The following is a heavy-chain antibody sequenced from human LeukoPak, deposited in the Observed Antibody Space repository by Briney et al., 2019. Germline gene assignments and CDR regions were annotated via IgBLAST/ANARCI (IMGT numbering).Heavy chain of an antibody. V-gene: IGHV4-59*01. J-gene: IGHJ5*01. D-gene: IGHD4-23*01. CDR2: IHYTGTT. CDR1: GGSLSGYY. CDR3: ARRRWGEYGSWLDS. Sequence: SETLSLTCTVSGGSLSGYYWSWIRQSPGKSPEWIEYIHYTGTTNFNPSLKSRVTTSIDTSKNQFSLRLSSVTAADTAMYYCARRRWGEYGSWLDSWGQGILVIVSS.